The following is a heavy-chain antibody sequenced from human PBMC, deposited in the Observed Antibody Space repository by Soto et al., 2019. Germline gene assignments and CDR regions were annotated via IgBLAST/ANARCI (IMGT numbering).Heavy chain of an antibody. D-gene: IGHD3-10*01. CDR1: GFTFSSYW. V-gene: IGHV3-7*01. CDR3: DVKGWFGELLY. J-gene: IGHJ4*02. Sequence: EVQLVESGGGLVQPGGSLRLSCAASGFTFSSYWMSWVRQAPGKGLEWVANIKQDGSEKYYVDSVKGRFTISRDNAKNSLYLQMNSLRAEDTAVYYCDVKGWFGELLYWGQGTLVTVSS. CDR2: IKQDGSEK.